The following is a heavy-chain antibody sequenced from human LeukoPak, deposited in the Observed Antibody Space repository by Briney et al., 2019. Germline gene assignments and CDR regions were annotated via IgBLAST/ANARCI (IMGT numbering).Heavy chain of an antibody. CDR1: GYSFTSYW. J-gene: IGHJ6*04. CDR3: ARDYCSGGSCYSYYYYGMDV. CDR2: IDPSDSYT. Sequence: GESLKISCKGSGYSFTSYWISWVRQMPGKGLEWMGRIDPSDSYTNYSPSFQGHVTISADKSIGTAYLQWSSLKASDTAMYYCARDYCSGGSCYSYYYYGMDVWGKGTTVTVSS. D-gene: IGHD2-15*01. V-gene: IGHV5-10-1*01.